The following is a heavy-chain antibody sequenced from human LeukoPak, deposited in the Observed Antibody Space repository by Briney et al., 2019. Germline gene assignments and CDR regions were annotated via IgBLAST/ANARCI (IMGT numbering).Heavy chain of an antibody. CDR1: DDSINNNY. CDR3: ARRGLNRQNFDY. J-gene: IGHJ4*02. Sequence: SETLSLTCTVPDDSINNNYWSWIRQPPGKELECIGYIHYSGSTNYNPSLKSRVTISIDTSKNQFSLKLNSVTAADTAVYYCARRGLNRQNFDYWGQGTLVTVSS. CDR2: IHYSGST. D-gene: IGHD3-16*01. V-gene: IGHV4-59*08.